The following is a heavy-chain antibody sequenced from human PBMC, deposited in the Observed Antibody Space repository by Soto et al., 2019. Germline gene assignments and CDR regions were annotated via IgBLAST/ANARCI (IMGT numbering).Heavy chain of an antibody. CDR2: INPNSGGT. J-gene: IGHJ4*02. V-gene: IGHV1-2*04. D-gene: IGHD5-18*01. CDR1: GYTFTGYY. Sequence: ASVKVSCKASGYTFTGYYMHWVRQAPGQGLEWMGWINPNSGGTNYAQKFQGWVTMTRDTSISTAYMELNSLRPEDTAVYYCAKSRGKLTSELGYSYGYARDCWGQGTLVTVSS. CDR3: AKSRGKLTSELGYSYGYARDC.